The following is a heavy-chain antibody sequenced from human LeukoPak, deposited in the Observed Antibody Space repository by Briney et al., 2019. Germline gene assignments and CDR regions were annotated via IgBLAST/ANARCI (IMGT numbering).Heavy chain of an antibody. CDR1: GFTFSSYA. D-gene: IGHD6-19*01. J-gene: IGHJ4*02. CDR3: ARDGGGIAAAAPKYSSGWHPWYFDY. CDR2: ISYDGSNK. Sequence: GGSLRLSCAASGFTFSSYAMHWVRQAPGKGLEWVAVISYDGSNKYYADSVKGRFTISRDNSKNTLYLQMNSLRAEDTAVYYCARDGGGIAAAAPKYSSGWHPWYFDYWGQGTLVTVSS. V-gene: IGHV3-30*04.